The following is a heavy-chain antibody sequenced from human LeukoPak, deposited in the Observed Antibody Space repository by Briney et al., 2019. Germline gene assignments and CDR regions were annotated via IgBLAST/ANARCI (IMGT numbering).Heavy chain of an antibody. CDR1: GFTVSSNY. V-gene: IGHV3-53*05. CDR2: IYSGGST. CDR3: ARDPVSSGWGTFDI. D-gene: IGHD6-19*01. J-gene: IGHJ3*02. Sequence: GGSLRLSCAASGFTVSSNYMSWVRQAPGKGLEWVSVIYSGGSTYYADSVKGRFTISRDNSKNTLYLQMNSLRAEDTAVYYCARDPVSSGWGTFDIWGQGTMVTVSS.